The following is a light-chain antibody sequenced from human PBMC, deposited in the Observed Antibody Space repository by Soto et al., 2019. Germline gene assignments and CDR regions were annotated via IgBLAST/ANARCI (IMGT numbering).Light chain of an antibody. CDR3: AAWDDSLSGVV. J-gene: IGLJ2*01. V-gene: IGLV1-47*01. CDR2: RNN. CDR1: SSNIGINY. Sequence: QPVLTQPPSASGTPGQRVTISCSGSSSNIGINYVHWHQQLPGTAPKLLLYRNNQRPSGVPDRFSASKSGTSASLAISGLRSEDEADYYCAAWDDSLSGVVFGGGTKLTVL.